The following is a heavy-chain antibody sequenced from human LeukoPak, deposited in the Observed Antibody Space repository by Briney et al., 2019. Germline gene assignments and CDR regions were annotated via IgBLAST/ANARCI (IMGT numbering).Heavy chain of an antibody. D-gene: IGHD3-22*01. Sequence: PSETLSLTCSVSGAXIRSDYCSWIRQPAGKGLKWIGRIYTSGSTNYNPSLKSRVTMSVDTSKNQFSLKLSSVTAADTAVYYCARGYYYDSSVYFDYWGQGTLVPVSS. CDR2: IYTSGST. CDR1: GAXIRSDY. V-gene: IGHV4-4*07. CDR3: ARGYYYDSSVYFDY. J-gene: IGHJ4*02.